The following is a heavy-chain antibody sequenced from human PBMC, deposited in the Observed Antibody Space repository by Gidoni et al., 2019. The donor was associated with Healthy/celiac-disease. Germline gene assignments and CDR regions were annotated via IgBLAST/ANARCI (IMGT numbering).Heavy chain of an antibody. J-gene: IGHJ6*02. V-gene: IGHV4-39*01. D-gene: IGHD5-12*01. CDR3: ARTTIVATPLGYYYYGMDV. Sequence: QLQLQESGPGLVKPSETLSLTCTVSGGSISSSSYYWGWIRQPPGKGLEWIGSIYYSGSTYYNPSLKSQVTISVDTSKNQFSLKLSSVTAADTAVYYCARTTIVATPLGYYYYGMDVWGQGTTVTVSS. CDR2: IYYSGST. CDR1: GGSISSSSYY.